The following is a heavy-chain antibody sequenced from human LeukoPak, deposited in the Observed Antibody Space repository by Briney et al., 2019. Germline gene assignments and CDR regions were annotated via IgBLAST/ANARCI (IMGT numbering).Heavy chain of an antibody. J-gene: IGHJ6*03. V-gene: IGHV3-73*01. D-gene: IGHD2-15*01. CDR1: GFTFSGSA. Sequence: GGSLRLSCAASGFTFSGSAMHWVRQASGKGLEWVGRIRSKANSYATAYAASVKGRFTISRDDSKNTAYLQMNSLKTEDTAVYYCTSPGGYCSGGSCYPHFYYYYYYMDVWGKRTTVTVSS. CDR2: IRSKANSYAT. CDR3: TSPGGYCSGGSCYPHFYYYYYYMDV.